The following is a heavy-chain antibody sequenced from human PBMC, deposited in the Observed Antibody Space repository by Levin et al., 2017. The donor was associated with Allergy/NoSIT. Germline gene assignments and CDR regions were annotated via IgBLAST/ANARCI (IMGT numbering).Heavy chain of an antibody. CDR1: GFTFSSYG. D-gene: IGHD3-16*01. Sequence: GGSLRLSCAASGFTFSSYGIHWVRQAPGKGLDWVAVISYDGNNKYYADSVKGRFTISRDNSKNTLYLQMNSLRAEDTAVYHCATLGYYDYVWGSYGGYWGQGTLVTVSS. CDR2: ISYDGNNK. J-gene: IGHJ4*02. V-gene: IGHV3-30*03. CDR3: ATLGYYDYVWGSYGGY.